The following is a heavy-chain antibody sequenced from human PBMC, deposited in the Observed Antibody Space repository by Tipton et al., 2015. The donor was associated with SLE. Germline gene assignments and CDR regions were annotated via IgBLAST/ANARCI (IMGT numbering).Heavy chain of an antibody. Sequence: TLSLTCAVSGGSISSYYWSWIRQPPGKGLECIGYIYYSGSTNYNPSLKSRVTISVDTSKNQFSLKLSSVTAADTAVYYCARAEGSWDAFDIWGQGTMVTVSS. CDR1: GGSISSYY. CDR3: ARAEGSWDAFDI. D-gene: IGHD2-15*01. J-gene: IGHJ3*02. V-gene: IGHV4-59*01. CDR2: IYYSGST.